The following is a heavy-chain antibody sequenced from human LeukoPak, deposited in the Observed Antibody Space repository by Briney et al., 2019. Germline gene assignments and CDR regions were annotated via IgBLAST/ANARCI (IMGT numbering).Heavy chain of an antibody. CDR1: DDSISSYH. Sequence: PSETLSLTCSVSDDSISSYHWNWIRQSPGKGLEWIGYIFYRGSISYNPSLKSRVTISADASKNQISLRLVSVTPADTTVYYCVREIRDACNYYSHMDVWGKGTTVIISS. CDR3: VREIRDACNYYSHMDV. D-gene: IGHD5-24*01. V-gene: IGHV4-59*01. CDR2: IFYRGSI. J-gene: IGHJ6*03.